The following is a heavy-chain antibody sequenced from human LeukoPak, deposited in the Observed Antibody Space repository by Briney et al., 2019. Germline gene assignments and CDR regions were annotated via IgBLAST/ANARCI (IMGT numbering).Heavy chain of an antibody. J-gene: IGHJ4*02. Sequence: GGSLRLSCAASGFTFSRFTMNWVRQAPGKGLEWVAVLSYDGGNKYSADSVKGRFTISRDNSKNTLYLQMNSLRAEDTAAYYCVRAHYDSSGYPFFDFWGQGTLVTVSS. D-gene: IGHD3-22*01. CDR1: GFTFSRFT. CDR2: LSYDGGNK. V-gene: IGHV3-30*03. CDR3: VRAHYDSSGYPFFDF.